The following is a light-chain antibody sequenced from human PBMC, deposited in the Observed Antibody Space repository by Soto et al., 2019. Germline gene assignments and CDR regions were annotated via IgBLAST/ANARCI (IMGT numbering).Light chain of an antibody. CDR2: DVT. Sequence: QSVLTQPASVSGSPGQSITISCTGTSSDVGRYNYVSWYQQHPVKAPKLMIYDVTNRPSGVSDRFSGSKSGNTASLTISGLQAEDEADYYCSSYTSSTTPYVFGTGTQLTVL. CDR1: SSDVGRYNY. J-gene: IGLJ1*01. CDR3: SSYTSSTTPYV. V-gene: IGLV2-14*01.